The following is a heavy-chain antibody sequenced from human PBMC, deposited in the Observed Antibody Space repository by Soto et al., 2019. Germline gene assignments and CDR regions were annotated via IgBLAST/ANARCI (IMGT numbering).Heavy chain of an antibody. Sequence: PSETLSLTCTFSGFTISSYYWSWIRQPPGKGLEWIGYIYYSGSTNYNPSLKSRVTISVDTSKNQFSLKLSSVTAADTAVYYCARHFPEPIAAPDYWGQGTLVTVSS. CDR3: ARHFPEPIAAPDY. CDR2: IYYSGST. D-gene: IGHD6-13*01. J-gene: IGHJ4*02. CDR1: GFTISSYY. V-gene: IGHV4-59*08.